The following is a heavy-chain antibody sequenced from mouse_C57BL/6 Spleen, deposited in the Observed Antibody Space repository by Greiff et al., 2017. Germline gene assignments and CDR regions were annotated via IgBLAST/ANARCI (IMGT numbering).Heavy chain of an antibody. CDR2: IDPSDSYT. CDR3: ARGETLYHFDY. CDR1: GYTFTSYW. Sequence: VQLQQPGAELVRPGTSVKLSCKASGYTFTSYWMHWVKQRPGQGLEWIGVIDPSDSYTNYNQKFKGTATLTVDTSTSTAYMQLSSLTSEDSAVYYCARGETLYHFDYWGQGTTLTVSS. J-gene: IGHJ2*01. V-gene: IGHV1-59*01.